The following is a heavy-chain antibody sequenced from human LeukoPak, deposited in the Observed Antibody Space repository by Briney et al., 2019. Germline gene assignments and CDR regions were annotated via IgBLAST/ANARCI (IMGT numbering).Heavy chain of an antibody. J-gene: IGHJ1*01. D-gene: IGHD2-8*01. CDR1: GLAFQNYW. CDR2: IRPDGSTF. CDR3: ATTFPYCADGTRAL. Sequence: PGGSLRLSCVATGLAFQNYWMTWVRQAPGKGPEWVATIRPDGSTFTYVDAVRGRFTISRDNPKNSLYLQMHSLRADDTAVYYCATTFPYCADGTRALGGQGTLVIVSS. V-gene: IGHV3-7*01.